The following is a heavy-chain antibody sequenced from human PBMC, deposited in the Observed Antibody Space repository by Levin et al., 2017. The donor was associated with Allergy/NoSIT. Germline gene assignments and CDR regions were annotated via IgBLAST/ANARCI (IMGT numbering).Heavy chain of an antibody. CDR1: GGSISSSNW. J-gene: IGHJ4*02. CDR2: IFHSGTT. V-gene: IGHV4-4*02. CDR3: AKDPDGSDFNIDS. Sequence: PSETLSLTCAVFGGSISSSNWWTWVRQPPEKGLEWIGEIFHSGTTRYNPSLNSRVTISLDKSKNQFSLWLTSVTAADTAVYYCAKDPDGSDFNIDSWGPGTLVTVSS. D-gene: IGHD5-24*01.